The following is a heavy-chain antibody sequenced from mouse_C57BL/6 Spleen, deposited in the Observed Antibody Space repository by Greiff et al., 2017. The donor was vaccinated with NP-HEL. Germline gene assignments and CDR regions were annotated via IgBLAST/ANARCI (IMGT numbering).Heavy chain of an antibody. CDR3: ARDYGSSYRDYAMDY. D-gene: IGHD1-1*01. V-gene: IGHV1-53*01. CDR2: INPSNGGT. CDR1: GYTFTSYW. J-gene: IGHJ4*01. Sequence: VQLQQSGTELVKPGASVKLSCKASGYTFTSYWMHWVKQRPGQGLEWIGNINPSNGGTNYNEKFKSKATLTVDKSSSTAYMQLSSLTSEDSAVYYCARDYGSSYRDYAMDYWGQGTSVTVSS.